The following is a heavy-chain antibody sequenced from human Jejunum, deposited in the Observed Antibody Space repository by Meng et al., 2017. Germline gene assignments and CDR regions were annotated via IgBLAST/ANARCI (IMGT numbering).Heavy chain of an antibody. Sequence: QVQLVESGAELKMPGASLKISCKASGYTFNTYKMHWVRQAPGQGPEWMGVINPRDGSTTYAQKFQGRLTVTTDTPTSTAYMQLTGLTSEDTAVYYCARIAGSSTAFDPWGQGTLVTVSS. D-gene: IGHD2-21*01. CDR3: ARIAGSSTAFDP. CDR1: GYTFNTYK. J-gene: IGHJ5*02. V-gene: IGHV1-46*02. CDR2: INPRDGST.